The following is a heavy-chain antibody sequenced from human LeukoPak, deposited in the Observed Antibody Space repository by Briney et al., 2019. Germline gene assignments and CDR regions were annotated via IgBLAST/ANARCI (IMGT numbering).Heavy chain of an antibody. CDR3: ASAGYSYGPS. Sequence: GGSLRLSCAASGFTFSSYGMHWVRQAPGKGLEWVAFIRYDGSNKYYADSVKGRFTISRVNAKNSLYLQMNSLRAEDTAVYYCASAGYSYGPSWGQGTLVTVSS. J-gene: IGHJ5*02. CDR2: IRYDGSNK. V-gene: IGHV3-30*02. D-gene: IGHD5-18*01. CDR1: GFTFSSYG.